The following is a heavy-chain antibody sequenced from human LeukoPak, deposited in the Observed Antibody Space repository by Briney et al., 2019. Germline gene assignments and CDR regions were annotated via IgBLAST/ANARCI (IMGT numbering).Heavy chain of an antibody. D-gene: IGHD5-12*01. CDR1: GGSINSNTYY. CDR3: ARVAPTFTSVY. V-gene: IGHV4-39*01. Sequence: SETLSLTCTVSGGSINSNTYYWGWVRQPPGKGLEWIGSVYYSGSTYYNPSLKSRVTVSVDKSKNQCSLNLNSVTAADTALYYCARVAPTFTSVYWGQGTLVTVSS. CDR2: VYYSGST. J-gene: IGHJ4*02.